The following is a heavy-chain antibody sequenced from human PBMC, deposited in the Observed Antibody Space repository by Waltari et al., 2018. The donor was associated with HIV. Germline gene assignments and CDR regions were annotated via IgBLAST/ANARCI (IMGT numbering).Heavy chain of an antibody. V-gene: IGHV1-46*01. CDR1: GYTFTSYY. CDR3: ARLDMLLGSPYYYYGMDV. CDR2: INPSGGST. J-gene: IGHJ6*02. D-gene: IGHD1-26*01. Sequence: QVQLVQSGAEVKKPGASVKVSCKASGYTFTSYYMHWVRQAPGQGLEWMGIINPSGGSTSYAQKFQGRVTMTRDTSTSTVYMELSSLRSEDTAVYYCARLDMLLGSPYYYYGMDVWGQGTTVTVSS.